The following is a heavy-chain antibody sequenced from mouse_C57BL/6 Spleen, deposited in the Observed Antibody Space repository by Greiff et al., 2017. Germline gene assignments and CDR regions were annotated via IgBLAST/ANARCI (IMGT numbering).Heavy chain of an antibody. CDR2: ISSGSSTI. D-gene: IGHD4-1*01. J-gene: IGHJ2*01. Sequence: EVHLVESGGGLVKPGGSLKLSCAASGFTFSDYGMHWVRQAPEKGLEWVAYISSGSSTITYADTVKGRFTISRGNAKNNLFLQMTSLRSEDTAMYYCARGAGTRVYWGQGTTLTVSS. V-gene: IGHV5-17*01. CDR3: ARGAGTRVY. CDR1: GFTFSDYG.